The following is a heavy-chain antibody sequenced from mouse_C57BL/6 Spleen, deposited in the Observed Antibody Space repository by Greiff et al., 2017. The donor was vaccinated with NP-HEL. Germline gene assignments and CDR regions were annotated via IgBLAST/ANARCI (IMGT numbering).Heavy chain of an antibody. CDR1: GFTFSDYG. D-gene: IGHD2-4*01. CDR2: ISSGSSTI. Sequence: EVNVVESGGGLVKPGGSLKLSCAASGFTFSDYGMHWVRQAPEKGLEWVAYISSGSSTIYYADTVKGRFTISRDNAKNTLFLQMTSLRSEDTAMYYCARKGYYDYGYYYAMDYWGQGTSVTVSS. J-gene: IGHJ4*01. V-gene: IGHV5-17*01. CDR3: ARKGYYDYGYYYAMDY.